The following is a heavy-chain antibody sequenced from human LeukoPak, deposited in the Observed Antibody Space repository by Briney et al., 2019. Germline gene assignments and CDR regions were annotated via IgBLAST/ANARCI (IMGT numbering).Heavy chain of an antibody. J-gene: IGHJ5*02. CDR3: ARGGNWFDP. D-gene: IGHD3-10*01. V-gene: IGHV4-4*07. CDR2: IYSSGRS. CDR1: GGSINSFY. Sequence: SETLSLTCTVSGGSINSFYWSWIRQPAGKGLEWIGRIYSSGRSNYNPSLTGRVTLSVGASKSQSSLRLTSVTAADTAVYFCARGGNWFDPWGQGTLVSVSS.